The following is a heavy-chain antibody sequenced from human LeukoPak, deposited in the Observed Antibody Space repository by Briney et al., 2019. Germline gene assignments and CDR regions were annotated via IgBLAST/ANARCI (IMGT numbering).Heavy chain of an antibody. D-gene: IGHD6-13*01. CDR1: GGSISSSSYY. V-gene: IGHV4-39*07. CDR2: IYYSGSA. CDR3: ARTYSSSWFDY. J-gene: IGHJ4*02. Sequence: PSETLPLTCTVSGGSISSSSYYWGWIRQPPGKGLEWIGSIYYSGSAYYNPSLKSRVTISVDTSKNQFSLKLSSVTAADTAVYYCARTYSSSWFDYWGQGTLVTVSS.